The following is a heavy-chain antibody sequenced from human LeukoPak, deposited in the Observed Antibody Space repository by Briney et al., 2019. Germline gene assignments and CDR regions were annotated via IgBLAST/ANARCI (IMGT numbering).Heavy chain of an antibody. V-gene: IGHV3-21*01. CDR1: GLTFSSYS. CDR3: ARDEWGDAFDI. D-gene: IGHD1-26*01. J-gene: IGHJ3*02. CDR2: ISSSSSYI. Sequence: GSLRLSCAASGLTFSSYSMNWVRQAPGKGLEWVSSISSSSSYIHSADSVRGRFTISRDNAKNSLFLQMNSLRAEDTAVYYCARDEWGDAFDIWGQGTMVTVFS.